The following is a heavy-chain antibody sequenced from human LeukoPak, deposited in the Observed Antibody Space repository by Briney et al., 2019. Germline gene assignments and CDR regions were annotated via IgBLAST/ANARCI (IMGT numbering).Heavy chain of an antibody. Sequence: GVSLRLSCAASGLAFSSYAMSWVRQPPGKGLEWVSTIGVASITFYADSVKGRFTISRDNSRNTVYLQMTSLRADDTALYYCADYGVSGVRNNFYWGLGTLVTVSS. CDR1: GLAFSSYA. CDR2: IGVASIT. D-gene: IGHD3-3*01. V-gene: IGHV3-23*01. CDR3: ADYGVSGVRNNFY. J-gene: IGHJ4*02.